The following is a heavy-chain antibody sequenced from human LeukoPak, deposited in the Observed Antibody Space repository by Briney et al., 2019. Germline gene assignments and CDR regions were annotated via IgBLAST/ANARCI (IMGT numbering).Heavy chain of an antibody. Sequence: GGSLRLSCAASGFTFSSYAMSWVRRAPGKGLEWVSGIGTSGGSTYYADSVKGRFTISRDNSKNTLYLQMNSLSAEHTAMYYCAKASDYGDYFHYFDCWGQGTLVTVSS. CDR3: AKASDYGDYFHYFDC. V-gene: IGHV3-23*01. CDR2: IGTSGGST. D-gene: IGHD4-17*01. CDR1: GFTFSSYA. J-gene: IGHJ4*02.